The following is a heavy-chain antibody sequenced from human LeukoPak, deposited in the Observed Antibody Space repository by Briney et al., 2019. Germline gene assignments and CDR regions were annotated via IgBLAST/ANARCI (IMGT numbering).Heavy chain of an antibody. CDR2: ISSSSSTI. CDR1: GFTFSSYS. D-gene: IGHD3-9*01. J-gene: IGHJ4*02. CDR3: ARGEVRGRYFDWLSGAGFY. Sequence: PGGSLRLSCAASGFTFSSYSMNWVRQAPGKGLEWVSYISSSSSTIYYADSVKGRFTISRDNAKNSLYLQMNSLRAEDTAVYYCARGEVRGRYFDWLSGAGFYWGQGTLVTVSS. V-gene: IGHV3-48*01.